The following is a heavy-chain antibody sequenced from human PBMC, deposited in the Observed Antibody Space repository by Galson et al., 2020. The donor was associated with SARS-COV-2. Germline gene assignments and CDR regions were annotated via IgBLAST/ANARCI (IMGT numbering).Heavy chain of an antibody. CDR3: ATKYYVTPGQYGMDV. CDR1: GFTVSRNY. CDR2: IFISGTT. Sequence: GGSLRLSCAASGFTVSRNYVTWVRQAPGKGLDCVSIIFISGTTYFADSVKGRFTISRDNSKNTVFLQMNSLGAEDTALYYCATKYYVTPGQYGMDVWGQGTTVTVS. V-gene: IGHV3-53*01. D-gene: IGHD3-10*02. J-gene: IGHJ6*02.